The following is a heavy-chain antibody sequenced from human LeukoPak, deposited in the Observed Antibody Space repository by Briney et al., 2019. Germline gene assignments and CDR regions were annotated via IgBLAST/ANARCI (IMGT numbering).Heavy chain of an antibody. CDR3: ARRWIAVAVGYFDY. CDR1: GGTFSSYA. D-gene: IGHD6-19*01. J-gene: IGHJ4*02. V-gene: IGHV1-69*13. CDR2: IIPIFGTA. Sequence: GASVKVSCKASGGTFSSYAISWVRQAPGQGLEWMGGIIPIFGTANYAQKFQGRVTITADESTSTAYMELSSLRSEDTAVYYCARRWIAVAVGYFDYWGQGTLVTVSS.